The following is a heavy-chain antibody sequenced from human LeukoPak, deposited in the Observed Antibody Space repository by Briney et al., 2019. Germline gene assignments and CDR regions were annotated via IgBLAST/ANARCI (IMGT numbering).Heavy chain of an antibody. V-gene: IGHV3-53*04. Sequence: GGSLRLSCAASGFTVSSNYMSWVRQAPGKGLEWVSVIYSGGSTYYADSVKGRFTISRHNSKNSLYLQMNSLRAEDTAVYYCARVTVGCGSTSCYAAFDYWGQGTLVTVSS. D-gene: IGHD2-2*01. CDR3: ARVTVGCGSTSCYAAFDY. CDR1: GFTVSSNY. J-gene: IGHJ4*02. CDR2: IYSGGST.